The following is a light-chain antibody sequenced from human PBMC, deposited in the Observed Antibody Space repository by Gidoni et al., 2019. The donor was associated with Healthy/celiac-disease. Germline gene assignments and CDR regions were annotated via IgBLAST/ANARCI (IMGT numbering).Light chain of an antibody. J-gene: IGKJ2*01. Sequence: IVLTQSPGTLSLSPGERPTLSCRASQSVSSSYLAWYQQKPGQAPRLLIYGASSRATGIPDRFSGSGSGTDFTLTISRLEPEDFAVYYCQQYGSSPRTFGQGTKLEIK. CDR3: QQYGSSPRT. CDR1: QSVSSSY. V-gene: IGKV3-20*01. CDR2: GAS.